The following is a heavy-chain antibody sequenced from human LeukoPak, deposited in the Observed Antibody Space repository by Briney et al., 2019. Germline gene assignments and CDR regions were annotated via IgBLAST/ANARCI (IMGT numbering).Heavy chain of an antibody. J-gene: IGHJ5*02. CDR1: TGSFSGYY. D-gene: IGHD6-19*01. CDR2: INHGGST. Sequence: SESLSPTCAVYTGSFSGYYWGWISPPQGNGMEWIGEINHGGSTNYNPSLKSRVTISEDTAKKQFSRKLSFVTAADTAVYYCARGRRSGLSGAVDQWGQGTLVSVSS. V-gene: IGHV4-34*01. CDR3: ARGRRSGLSGAVDQ.